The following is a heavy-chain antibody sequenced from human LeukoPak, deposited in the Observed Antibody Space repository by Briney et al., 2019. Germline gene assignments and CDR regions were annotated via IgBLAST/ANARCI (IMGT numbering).Heavy chain of an antibody. CDR1: GVSLSDSY. CDR3: ARGLSSFALPYYFDY. Sequence: SETLSLTCAVYGVSLSDSYWSWIRQAPGKGLEWIGEINHSGTTNYNPSLKSRVTMSVDTSKSQISLKLTSVTAADTATYYCARGLSSFALPYYFDYWGQGTLVTVSS. J-gene: IGHJ4*02. CDR2: INHSGTT. V-gene: IGHV4-34*01. D-gene: IGHD2/OR15-2a*01.